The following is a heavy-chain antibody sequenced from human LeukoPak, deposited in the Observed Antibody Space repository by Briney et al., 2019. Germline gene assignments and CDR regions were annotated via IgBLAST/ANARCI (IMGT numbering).Heavy chain of an antibody. Sequence: PSETLSLTCTVSGGSISSYYWSWIRQPPGKGLEWIGYIYYSGSTNYNPSLKSRVTISVDTSKNQFPLKLSSVTAADTAVYYCARHGDYDILTGYLYYYYYGMDVWGQGTTVTVSS. V-gene: IGHV4-59*08. J-gene: IGHJ6*02. CDR3: ARHGDYDILTGYLYYYYYGMDV. CDR2: IYYSGST. D-gene: IGHD3-9*01. CDR1: GGSISSYY.